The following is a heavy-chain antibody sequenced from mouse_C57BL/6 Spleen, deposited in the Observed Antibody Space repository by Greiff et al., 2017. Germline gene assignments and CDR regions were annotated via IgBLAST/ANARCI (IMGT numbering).Heavy chain of an antibody. CDR2: ISSGSSTI. CDR1: GFTFSDYG. J-gene: IGHJ1*03. V-gene: IGHV5-17*01. Sequence: DVMLVESGGGLVKPGGSLKLSCAASGFTFSDYGMHWVRQAPEKGLEWVAYISSGSSTIYYADTVKGRFTISRDNAKNTLFLQMTSLRSEDTAMYYCARKTTVEYFDVWGTGTTVTGSS. CDR3: ARKTTVEYFDV. D-gene: IGHD1-1*01.